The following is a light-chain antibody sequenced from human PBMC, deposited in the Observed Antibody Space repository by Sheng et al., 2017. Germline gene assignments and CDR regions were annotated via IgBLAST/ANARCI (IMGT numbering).Light chain of an antibody. V-gene: IGLV5-45*01. CDR1: SGINVTAYR. J-gene: IGLJ3*02. CDR3: MIWHSGAWV. Sequence: QAVLTQPASLSASPGASASLTCTLRSGINVTAYRMYWYQQKPGSPPQYLLRYKSDSDYHLGSGRPQPLLWIQRCFGQCRVFYSSLGSILRMRLYFYCMIWHSGAWVFGGGTKLTVL. CDR2: YKSDSDY.